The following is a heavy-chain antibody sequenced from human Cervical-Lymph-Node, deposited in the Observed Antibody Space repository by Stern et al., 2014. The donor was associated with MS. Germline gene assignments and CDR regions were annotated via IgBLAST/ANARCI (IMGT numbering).Heavy chain of an antibody. CDR3: ARGHIPYAYNYLFDY. CDR1: GFTFSSYG. J-gene: IGHJ4*02. CDR2: AWYDGSTA. V-gene: IGHV3-33*01. D-gene: IGHD5-24*01. Sequence: VQLVESGGGVVQPGTSLRLSCAASGFTFSSYGMHWVRQAPGKGLELVAIAWYDGSTAYYTNSVKGRFTISRDNSKNTLSLQMNSLTAEDTAVYYCARGHIPYAYNYLFDYWGQGTLVTVSS.